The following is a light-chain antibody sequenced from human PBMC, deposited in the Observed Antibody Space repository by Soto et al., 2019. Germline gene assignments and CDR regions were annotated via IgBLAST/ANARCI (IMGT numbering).Light chain of an antibody. J-gene: IGKJ3*01. CDR1: QSVSNY. V-gene: IGKV3-11*01. CDR2: DAS. CDR3: QQRISGFT. Sequence: EIVLTQSPATLSLSPGERATLSCRASQSVSNYLAWYQQKPGQAPRLLIFDASNRATGIPARFSGSGSGTDFTLTISSLEPDDFAVYYCQQRISGFTFGPGTKVDIK.